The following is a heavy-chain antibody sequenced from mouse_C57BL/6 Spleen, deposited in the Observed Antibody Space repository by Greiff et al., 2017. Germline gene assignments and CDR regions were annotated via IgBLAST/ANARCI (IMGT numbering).Heavy chain of an antibody. V-gene: IGHV5-17*01. CDR1: GFTFSDSG. Sequence: EVQVVESGRGLVKPGGSLKLSCAASGFTFSDSGMHWVRQAPGKGLEWVAYISSGSGTIYYAGTVKGRFTISRDNATTTLFLQMTSLRSEDTAMYDCARPEEDDVYAGWGQGTLVTVSA. J-gene: IGHJ3*01. CDR2: ISSGSGTI. CDR3: ARPEEDDVYAG. D-gene: IGHD2-10*02.